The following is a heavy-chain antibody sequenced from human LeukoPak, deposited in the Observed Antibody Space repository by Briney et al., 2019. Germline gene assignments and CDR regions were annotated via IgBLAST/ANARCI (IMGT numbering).Heavy chain of an antibody. CDR2: MNTNTGNA. CDR1: GNTFTNYD. V-gene: IGHV1-8*01. CDR3: ARCTGGDCGGAFDI. J-gene: IGHJ3*02. Sequence: ASVKVSCKTSGNTFTNYDINWLRQATGQGLEWMGWMNTNTGNADSAQKFQGRVTMTRNISISTAYMELSSLRLEDTAVYYCARCTGGDCGGAFDIWGQGTMVTVSS. D-gene: IGHD2-21*02.